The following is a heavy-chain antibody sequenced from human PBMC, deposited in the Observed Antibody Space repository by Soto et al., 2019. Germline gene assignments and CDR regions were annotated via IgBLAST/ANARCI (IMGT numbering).Heavy chain of an antibody. Sequence: ESGGGLVQPGRSLRLSCAASGFSFDDYAMHWVRQAPGRGLEWVSGITWSSGYIGYADSVKGRFTISKDNAKNSLYLKMNSLRPEDTAVYYCAKGTYDSSGYYTAPDYWGQGTLVTVSS. D-gene: IGHD3-22*01. J-gene: IGHJ4*02. CDR1: GFSFDDYA. V-gene: IGHV3-9*01. CDR2: ITWSSGYI. CDR3: AKGTYDSSGYYTAPDY.